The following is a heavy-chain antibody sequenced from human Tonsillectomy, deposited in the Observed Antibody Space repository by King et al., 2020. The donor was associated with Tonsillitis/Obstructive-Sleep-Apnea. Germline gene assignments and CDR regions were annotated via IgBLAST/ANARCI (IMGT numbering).Heavy chain of an antibody. J-gene: IGHJ5*02. D-gene: IGHD6-13*01. Sequence: EVQLVESGGGLIQPGGSLRLSCAASGFTFSSYAMTWVRQAPGKGLEWVSTITASGGSTYYADSVKGRFTISRDNSKNTLYMQMNSLRAEDTAVYYCAKGIAAAGWEFFDPWGQGTLVTVSS. CDR2: ITASGGST. V-gene: IGHV3-23*04. CDR3: AKGIAAAGWEFFDP. CDR1: GFTFSSYA.